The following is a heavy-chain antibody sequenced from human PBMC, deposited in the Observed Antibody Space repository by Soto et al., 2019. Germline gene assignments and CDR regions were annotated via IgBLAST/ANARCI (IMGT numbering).Heavy chain of an antibody. Sequence: QVQLVESGGGVVQPGRSLRLSCAASGFTFSSYAMHWVRQAPGKGLEWVAVISYDGSNKYYADSVKGRFTISRDNSKNTLYLQMNSLRAEDTAGYYCARDPYGDYILGWFDPWGQGTLVTVSS. J-gene: IGHJ5*02. V-gene: IGHV3-30-3*01. D-gene: IGHD4-17*01. CDR3: ARDPYGDYILGWFDP. CDR1: GFTFSSYA. CDR2: ISYDGSNK.